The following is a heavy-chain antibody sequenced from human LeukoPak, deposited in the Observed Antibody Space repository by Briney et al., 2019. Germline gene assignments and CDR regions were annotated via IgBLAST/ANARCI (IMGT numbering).Heavy chain of an antibody. CDR2: MNPNSGNT. Sequence: WASVKVSCKASGYTFTSYDINWVRQATGQGLEWMGWMNPNSGNTGYAQKFQGRVTMTRNSSITTAYMELSSLRSEDTAVYYCARRHGRCSDGSCYYPDYWGQAILVTVSS. D-gene: IGHD2-15*01. CDR1: GYTFTSYD. J-gene: IGHJ4*02. CDR3: ARRHGRCSDGSCYYPDY. V-gene: IGHV1-8*01.